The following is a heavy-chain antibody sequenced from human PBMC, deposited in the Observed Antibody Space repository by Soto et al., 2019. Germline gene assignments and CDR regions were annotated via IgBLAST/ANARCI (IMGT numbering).Heavy chain of an antibody. CDR2: IYYSGRT. J-gene: IGHJ6*02. V-gene: IGHV4-31*03. CDR3: TTEHYFDSSNNLTDV. CDR1: GASVSSPGYH. Sequence: PSETLSLTCSVAGASVSSPGYHWNWIRQLPGMGLEWIGDIYYSGRTSYNPSLKSRVTISIDRSKNQFSLKLRSVTAADTAVYYCTTEHYFDSSNNLTDVWVQGTAVTVSS. D-gene: IGHD3-22*01.